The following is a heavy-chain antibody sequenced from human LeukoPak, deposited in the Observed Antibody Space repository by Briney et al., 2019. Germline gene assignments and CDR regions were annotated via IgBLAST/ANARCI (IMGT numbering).Heavy chain of an antibody. J-gene: IGHJ4*02. CDR2: IYHSGST. Sequence: SETLSLTCTVSGYSISSGYYWGWIRQSPGKGLEWIGSIYHSGSTYYNPSLKSRVTISVDTSKNQFSLKLSSVTAADTAVYYCARQTGKNRVRGVIIHWGQGTLVTVSS. CDR3: ARQTGKNRVRGVIIH. CDR1: GYSISSGYY. V-gene: IGHV4-38-2*02. D-gene: IGHD3-10*01.